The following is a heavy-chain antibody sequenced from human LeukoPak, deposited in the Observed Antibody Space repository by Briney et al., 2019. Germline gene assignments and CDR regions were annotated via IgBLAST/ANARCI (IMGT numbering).Heavy chain of an antibody. V-gene: IGHV3-23*01. J-gene: IGHJ4*02. CDR1: GFTFSSYA. Sequence: QPGGSLRLSCAASGFTFSSYAMSWVRPAPGKGLEWVSAISGSGGSTYYADSVKGRFTISRDNSKNTLYLQMNSLRAEDTAVYYCAKVLEYSSSWYSFPFDYWGQGTLVTVSS. D-gene: IGHD6-13*01. CDR3: AKVLEYSSSWYSFPFDY. CDR2: ISGSGGST.